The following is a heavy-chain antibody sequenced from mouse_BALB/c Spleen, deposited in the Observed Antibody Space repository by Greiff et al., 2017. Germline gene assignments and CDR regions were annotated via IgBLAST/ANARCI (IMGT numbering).Heavy chain of an antibody. CDR2: ISDGGSYT. Sequence: EVKLMESGGGLVKPGGSLKLSCAASGFTFSDYYMYWVRQTPEKRLEWVATISDGGSYTYYPDSVKGRFTISRDNAKNNLYLQMSSLKSEDTAMYYCARVYYGNYYYYAMDYWGQGTSVTVSS. CDR3: ARVYYGNYYYYAMDY. V-gene: IGHV5-4*02. J-gene: IGHJ4*01. CDR1: GFTFSDYY. D-gene: IGHD2-1*01.